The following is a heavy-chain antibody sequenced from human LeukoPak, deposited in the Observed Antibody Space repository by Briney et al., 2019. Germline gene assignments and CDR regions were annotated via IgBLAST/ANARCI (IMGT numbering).Heavy chain of an antibody. CDR1: RGSFSSSDWY. D-gene: IGHD3-22*01. CDR2: VSYSGST. Sequence: SETLSLTCTVSRGSFSSSDWYWTWIRQPPGTGPEWIGYVSYSGSTNYNPSLKSRVTISVDTSKNQFSLKLSSVTAADTAVYYCARHNYDSSGYYLNWFDPWGQGTLVTVSS. V-gene: IGHV4-61*08. J-gene: IGHJ5*02. CDR3: ARHNYDSSGYYLNWFDP.